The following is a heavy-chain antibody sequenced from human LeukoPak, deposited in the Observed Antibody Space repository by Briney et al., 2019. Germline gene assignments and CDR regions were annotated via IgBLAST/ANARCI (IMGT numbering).Heavy chain of an antibody. CDR2: ISSSSSTI. V-gene: IGHV3-48*04. CDR3: AREQYCGGDCQSFDY. Sequence: GGSLGLSCAASGFTFSSYSMNWVRQAPGKGLEWVSYISSSSSTIYYADSVKGRFTISRDNAKNSVYLQMNSLRAEDTAVYYCAREQYCGGDCQSFDYWGQGTLVTVSS. J-gene: IGHJ4*02. D-gene: IGHD2-21*02. CDR1: GFTFSSYS.